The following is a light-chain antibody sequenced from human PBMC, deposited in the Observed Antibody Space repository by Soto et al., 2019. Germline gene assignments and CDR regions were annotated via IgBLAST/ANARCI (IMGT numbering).Light chain of an antibody. CDR2: GAS. J-gene: IGKJ1*01. CDR3: QQYNNWPWT. Sequence: EIVMTQSPATLSVSPGERATLSCRASQSVSSNLAWYQQKLGQAPRLPIYGASTRATGIPARFSGSGSGTEFTLTISSLQSEDFAVYYCQQYNNWPWTFDQGTKVEIK. CDR1: QSVSSN. V-gene: IGKV3-15*01.